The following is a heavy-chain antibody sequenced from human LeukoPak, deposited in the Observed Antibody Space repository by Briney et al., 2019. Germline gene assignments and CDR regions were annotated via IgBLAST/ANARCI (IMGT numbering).Heavy chain of an antibody. CDR2: RHSDGNT. Sequence: GGSLRLSCVASLVTVITNDLSWVRQAPGRGREWVSVRHSDGNTKYADSVQGRFTISRDNSKNTLYLEMNSLSPDDTAVYYCARGVEPLAANTLAYWGQGTLVTVSS. J-gene: IGHJ4*02. CDR1: LVTVITND. V-gene: IGHV3-53*01. CDR3: ARGVEPLAANTLAY. D-gene: IGHD2-15*01.